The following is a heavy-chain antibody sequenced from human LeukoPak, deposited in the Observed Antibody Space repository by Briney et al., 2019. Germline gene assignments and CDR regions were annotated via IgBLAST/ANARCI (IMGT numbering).Heavy chain of an antibody. V-gene: IGHV1-2*04. D-gene: IGHD3-10*01. CDR3: ARGSLIDYGDY. J-gene: IGHJ4*02. Sequence: GAPVKVSCKASGYTFTGYYMHWARQAPGQGLEWMGWINPNSGGTNYAQKFQGWVTMTRDTSISTAYMELSRLRSDDTAVYCCARGSLIDYGDYWGQGTLVTVSS. CDR1: GYTFTGYY. CDR2: INPNSGGT.